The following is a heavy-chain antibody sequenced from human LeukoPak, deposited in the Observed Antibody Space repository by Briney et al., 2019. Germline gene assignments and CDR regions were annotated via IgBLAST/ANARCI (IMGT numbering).Heavy chain of an antibody. CDR2: INHSGST. CDR3: ARLNRNTMVRGVMPDY. V-gene: IGHV4-34*01. J-gene: IGHJ4*02. D-gene: IGHD3-10*01. CDR1: GGSFSGYY. Sequence: ASETLSLTCAVYGGSFSGYYWSWIRQPPGKGLEWIGEINHSGSTNYNPSLKSRVTISVDTSKNQFSLKLSSVTAADTAVYNCARLNRNTMVRGVMPDYWGQGTLVTVSS.